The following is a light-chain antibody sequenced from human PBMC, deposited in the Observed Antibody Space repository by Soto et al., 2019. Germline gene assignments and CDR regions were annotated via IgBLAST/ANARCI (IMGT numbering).Light chain of an antibody. Sequence: PSSLSASVGDRVTITCRSSQSISSYLAWYQQKPGQAPRLLIYGASSRATGIPDRFSGSGSGTEFTLTISSLQPEDVATYYCQKYNSAPRTFGQGTKVDIK. CDR3: QKYNSAPRT. CDR1: QSISSY. V-gene: IGKV3D-15*01. CDR2: GAS. J-gene: IGKJ1*01.